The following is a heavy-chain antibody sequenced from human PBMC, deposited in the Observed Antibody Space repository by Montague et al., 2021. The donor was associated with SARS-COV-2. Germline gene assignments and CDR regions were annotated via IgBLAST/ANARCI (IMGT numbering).Heavy chain of an antibody. D-gene: IGHD3-16*02. CDR3: ARVYDYVRGSYRYLQWFDP. V-gene: IGHV4-34*01. CDR1: GGSFSGYY. J-gene: IGHJ5*02. CDR2: INHSGST. Sequence: SETLSLTCAVYGGSFSGYYWSWIRQPPGKGLEWIGEINHSGSTNYNPSLKSRVTMSVDTSKNQFSLKLSSVTAADTAVYYCARVYDYVRGSYRYLQWFDPWGQGTLVTVSS.